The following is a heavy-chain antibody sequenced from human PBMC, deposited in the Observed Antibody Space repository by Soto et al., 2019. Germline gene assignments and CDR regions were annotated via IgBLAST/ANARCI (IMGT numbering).Heavy chain of an antibody. J-gene: IGHJ3*02. CDR1: GYTFTSYG. CDR2: ISAYNGNT. CDR3: ASLLPSGSYLWNAFDI. D-gene: IGHD1-26*01. V-gene: IGHV1-18*01. Sequence: GASVKVSCKASGYTFTSYGISWVRQAPGQGLEWMGWISAYNGNTNYAQKLQGRVTMTTDTSTSTAYMELRSLRSDDTAVYYCASLLPSGSYLWNAFDIWGQGTMVTVSS.